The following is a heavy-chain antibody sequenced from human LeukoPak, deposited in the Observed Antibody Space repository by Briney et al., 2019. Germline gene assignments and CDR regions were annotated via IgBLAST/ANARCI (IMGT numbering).Heavy chain of an antibody. CDR2: IYPGDSDT. D-gene: IGHD3-10*01. CDR1: GYSFTSYW. J-gene: IGHJ4*02. V-gene: IGHV5-51*01. CDR3: ARGAYYYGSGSYYSSFDY. Sequence: GESLKISCKGSGYSFTSYWIGWVRQMPGKGLEWMGIIYPGDSDTRYSPSFQGQVTISADKSISTAYLQWSSLKASDTAMYYCARGAYYYGSGSYYSSFDYWGQGTLVTVSS.